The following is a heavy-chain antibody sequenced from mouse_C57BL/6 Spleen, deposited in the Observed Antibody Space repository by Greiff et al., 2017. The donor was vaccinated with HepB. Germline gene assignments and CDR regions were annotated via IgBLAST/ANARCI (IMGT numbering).Heavy chain of an antibody. J-gene: IGHJ4*01. Sequence: VQLQQSGPGLVKPSQSLSLTCSVTGYSITSGYYWNWIRQFPGNKLEWMGYISYDGSNNYNPSLKNRISITRDTSKNQFFLKLNSVTTEDTATYYCARDWIYYYGSSYDYYAMDYWGQGTSVTVSS. CDR2: ISYDGSN. CDR3: ARDWIYYYGSSYDYYAMDY. V-gene: IGHV3-6*01. D-gene: IGHD1-1*01. CDR1: GYSITSGYY.